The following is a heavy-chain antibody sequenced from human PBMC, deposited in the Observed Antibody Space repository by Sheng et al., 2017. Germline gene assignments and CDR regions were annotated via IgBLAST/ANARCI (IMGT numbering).Heavy chain of an antibody. D-gene: IGHD3-10*01. CDR2: ISHDGSKK. J-gene: IGHJ4*02. Sequence: QVQLVESGGGVVQPGRSLRLSCAASGFTFNNYAMHWVRQAPGKGLEWVAVISHDGSKKYYADSVKGRFTLSRDNSGNTLYLQMNSLRAEDSAVFYCARDGGGSGSVTFDYWGQGTLVTVSS. V-gene: IGHV3-30*03. CDR1: GFTFNNYA. CDR3: ARDGGGSGSVTFDY.